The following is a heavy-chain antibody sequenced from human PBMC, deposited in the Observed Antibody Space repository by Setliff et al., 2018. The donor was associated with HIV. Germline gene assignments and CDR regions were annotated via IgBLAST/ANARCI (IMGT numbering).Heavy chain of an antibody. V-gene: IGHV1-8*02. D-gene: IGHD1-20*01. CDR1: GYTFTGYY. CDR2: INPNSGNT. CDR3: ARFPVLGGMDV. Sequence: ASVKVSCKASGYTFTGYYMHWVRQAPGQGLEWMGWINPNSGNTGYAQKFQGRVTMTRNTSISTAYMELSSLRSEDTAVYYCARFPVLGGMDVWGQGPRSPSP. J-gene: IGHJ6*02.